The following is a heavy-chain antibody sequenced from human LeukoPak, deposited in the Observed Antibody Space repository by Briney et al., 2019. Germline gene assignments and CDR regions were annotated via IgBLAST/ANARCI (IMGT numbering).Heavy chain of an antibody. V-gene: IGHV3-21*01. CDR2: ISSSSSYI. D-gene: IGHD3-10*01. Sequence: PGGSLRLSCAASGFTFSSYSMNWVRQAPGKGLEWVSSISSSSSYIHYADSVKGRFTISRDNAKNSLYLQMNSLRAEDTAVYYCASGGSITMVRGGKNWFDPWGQGTLVTVSS. CDR1: GFTFSSYS. CDR3: ASGGSITMVRGGKNWFDP. J-gene: IGHJ5*02.